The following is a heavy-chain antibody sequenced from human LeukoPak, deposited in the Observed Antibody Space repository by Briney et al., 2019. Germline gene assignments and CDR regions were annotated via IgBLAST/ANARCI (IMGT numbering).Heavy chain of an antibody. D-gene: IGHD4-17*01. CDR3: ARDSGNYGDYGRWFDP. J-gene: IGHJ5*02. CDR1: GGSTSSYY. CDR2: IYDSGGT. Sequence: SETLSLTCTVSGGSTSSYYWSWIRQHPGKGLEWIGYIYDSGGTYYNPSLKSRVTISLDTSKNHFSLKLSSVTAADNAVYYCARDSGNYGDYGRWFDPWGQGTLVTVSS. V-gene: IGHV4-59*06.